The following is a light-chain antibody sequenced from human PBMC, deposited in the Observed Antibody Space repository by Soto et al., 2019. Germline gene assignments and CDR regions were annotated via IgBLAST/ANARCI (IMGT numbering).Light chain of an antibody. J-gene: IGKJ3*01. Sequence: DIQMTQSPSSLSASVGDRVTITCRASQDISTSLAWYQQEPGKVPNLLIYGASTLQSGVPSRFSGSGSGTDFTLTITSLQPEDVATYYCQKYKSAPYTFGPGTKVDIK. V-gene: IGKV1-27*01. CDR3: QKYKSAPYT. CDR1: QDISTS. CDR2: GAS.